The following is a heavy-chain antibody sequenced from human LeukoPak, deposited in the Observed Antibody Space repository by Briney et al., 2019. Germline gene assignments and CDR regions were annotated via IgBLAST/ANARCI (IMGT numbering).Heavy chain of an antibody. CDR1: GFTFSSYS. CDR2: ISSSSSYI. CDR3: AREFRLRSNQLLGC. Sequence: GGSLGLSCAASGFTFSSYSMNWVRQAPGKGLEWVSSISSSSSYIYYADSVKGRFTISRDNAKNSLYLQMNSLRAEDTAVYYCAREFRLRSNQLLGCWGQGTLVTVSS. J-gene: IGHJ4*02. V-gene: IGHV3-21*01. D-gene: IGHD2-2*01.